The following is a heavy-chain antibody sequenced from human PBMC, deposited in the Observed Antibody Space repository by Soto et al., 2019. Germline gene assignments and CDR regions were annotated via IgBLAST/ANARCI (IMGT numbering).Heavy chain of an antibody. V-gene: IGHV3-30*18. Sequence: QVQLVESGGGVVQPGRSLRLSCAASGFTFSSYGMHWVRQAPGKGLEWVAVISYDGSNKYYADSVKGRFTISRDNSKNTLYLQMNSLRAEDTAVYYCAKGGGSGRYVELLHDYWGQGTLVTVSS. CDR1: GFTFSSYG. J-gene: IGHJ4*02. CDR3: AKGGGSGRYVELLHDY. D-gene: IGHD3-10*01. CDR2: ISYDGSNK.